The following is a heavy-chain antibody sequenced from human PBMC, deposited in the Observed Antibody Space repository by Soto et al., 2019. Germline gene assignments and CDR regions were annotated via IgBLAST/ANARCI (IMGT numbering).Heavy chain of an antibody. CDR2: ISWNSGSI. D-gene: IGHD3-16*02. J-gene: IGHJ3*02. V-gene: IGHV3-9*01. Sequence: SLRLSGAASGFTFDDYAMHWVRQAPGKGLEWVSGISWNSGSIGYADSVKGRFTISRDNAKNSLYLQMNSLRAEDTALYYCAKDDSMITFGGVIVGAFDIWGQGTMVTVSS. CDR1: GFTFDDYA. CDR3: AKDDSMITFGGVIVGAFDI.